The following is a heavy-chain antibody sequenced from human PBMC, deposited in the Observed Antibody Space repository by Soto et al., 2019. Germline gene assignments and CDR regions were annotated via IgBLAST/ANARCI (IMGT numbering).Heavy chain of an antibody. D-gene: IGHD2-2*01. J-gene: IGHJ4*02. Sequence: VQLQQWGAGVLKPSETLSLTCAAHGGSFCGFQWSWIRQAPGKGLEWIGEINHNGDTNYNPSLKSRVTISIDTSKNEFSLKLTSVTAGDTARYYCAREWGFCDGTRCFPLFYYWGQGVLVTVSS. CDR2: INHNGDT. V-gene: IGHV4-34*01. CDR1: GGSFCGFQ. CDR3: AREWGFCDGTRCFPLFYY.